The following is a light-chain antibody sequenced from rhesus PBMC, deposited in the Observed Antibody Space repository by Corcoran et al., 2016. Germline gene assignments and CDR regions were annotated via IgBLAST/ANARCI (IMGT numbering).Light chain of an antibody. CDR2: KAS. CDR3: QHGYGTPYS. CDR1: ENVNNY. Sequence: DNQMTQSPSSLSASVGDRVTITCRASENVNNYLNWYQQKPGKAPKLLIYKASTLQSGVPSRFSGSGSGTDYTVTISSLQPEDVATYYCQHGYGTPYSFGQGTKVGIK. J-gene: IGKJ2*01. V-gene: IGKV1-74*01.